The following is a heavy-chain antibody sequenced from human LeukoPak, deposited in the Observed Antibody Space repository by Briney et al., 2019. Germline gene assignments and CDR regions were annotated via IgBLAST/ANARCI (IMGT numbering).Heavy chain of an antibody. D-gene: IGHD3-22*01. CDR1: GGSFSGYY. J-gene: IGHJ4*02. Sequence: PSETLSLTCAVYGGSFSGYYWSWIRQPPGKGLEWIGEINHSGSTNYNPSLTSRVTISVDTSKNQFSLKLSSVTAADTAVYYCASPGKYYYDSSGYLGWGQGTLVTVSS. CDR2: INHSGST. CDR3: ASPGKYYYDSSGYLG. V-gene: IGHV4-34*01.